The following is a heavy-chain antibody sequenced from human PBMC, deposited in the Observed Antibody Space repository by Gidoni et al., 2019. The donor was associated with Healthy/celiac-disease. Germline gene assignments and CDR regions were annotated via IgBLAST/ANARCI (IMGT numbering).Heavy chain of an antibody. J-gene: IGHJ4*02. CDR1: GFPFSSHG. V-gene: IGHV3-30*18. Sequence: GGGVVQPGRSLRLSCAASGFPFSSHGMHWVRQAPGKGLEWVAVISYDGSNKYYADSVKGRFTISRDNSKNTLYLQMNSLRAEDTAVYYCAKDGRRGPSFTRSPRKGAYFDYWGQGTLVTVSS. CDR2: ISYDGSNK. CDR3: AKDGRRGPSFTRSPRKGAYFDY. D-gene: IGHD2-2*01.